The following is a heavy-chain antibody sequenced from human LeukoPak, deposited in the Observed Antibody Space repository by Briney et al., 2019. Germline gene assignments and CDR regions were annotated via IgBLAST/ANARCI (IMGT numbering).Heavy chain of an antibody. CDR3: ARGPTRQFGVVMAFDY. D-gene: IGHD3-3*01. J-gene: IGHJ4*02. CDR2: IYYSGST. CDR1: GCSISSYY. Sequence: PSETLSLTCTVSGCSISSYYWSWIRQPPGKGLEWIGYIYYSGSTNYNPSLKSRVTISVDTSKNQFSLKLSSVTAADTAVYYCARGPTRQFGVVMAFDYWGQGTLVTVSS. V-gene: IGHV4-59*01.